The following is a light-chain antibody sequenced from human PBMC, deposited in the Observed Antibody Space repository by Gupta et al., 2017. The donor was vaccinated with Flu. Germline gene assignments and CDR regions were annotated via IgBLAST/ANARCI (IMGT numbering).Light chain of an antibody. J-gene: IGLJ1*01. CDR3: SSYEGSSTFCV. CDR2: DGS. Sequence: SALTQPASVSGSPGQSITISCTGTSSDVGSYNLVSWYQQHPGKAPNLLMYDGSKRPSGVSNRFSGSKSGTTASLTISGLQAEDEADYYCSSYEGSSTFCVFGTGTKVTVL. V-gene: IGLV2-23*01. CDR1: SSDVGSYNL.